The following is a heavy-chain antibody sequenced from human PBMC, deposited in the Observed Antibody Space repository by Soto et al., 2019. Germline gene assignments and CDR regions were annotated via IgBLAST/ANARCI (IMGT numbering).Heavy chain of an antibody. CDR1: GFTFSDYG. Sequence: GGSLRLSCEASGFTFSDYGMSWVRQAPGKGLEWVSGVSGSGNSATGDRTYYADSVKGRFTISRDNSKSTLYLQMNSLRVEDTAVYYCAKDEKGVIADYFDCWGQGTLVTVSS. V-gene: IGHV3-23*01. D-gene: IGHD3-10*01. CDR2: VSGSGNSATGDRT. J-gene: IGHJ4*02. CDR3: AKDEKGVIADYFDC.